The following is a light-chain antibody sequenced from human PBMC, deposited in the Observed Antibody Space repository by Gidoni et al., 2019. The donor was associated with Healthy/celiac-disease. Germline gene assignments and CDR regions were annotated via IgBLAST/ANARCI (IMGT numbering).Light chain of an antibody. CDR3: QQYGSSPPYT. Sequence: EFVLTQLPGTLSLSPGERATLTCMASQSVRSSYLAWYQQKPGQAPRLLIYGASSRATGIPDRFSGSGSGTDFTLTISRLEPEDFAVYYCQQYGSSPPYTFGQGTKVEIK. J-gene: IGKJ2*01. V-gene: IGKV3-20*01. CDR2: GAS. CDR1: QSVRSSY.